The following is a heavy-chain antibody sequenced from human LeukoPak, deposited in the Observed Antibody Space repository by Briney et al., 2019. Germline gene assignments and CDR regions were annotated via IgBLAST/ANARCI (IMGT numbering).Heavy chain of an antibody. V-gene: IGHV4-34*01. CDR2: INHSGST. J-gene: IGHJ5*02. Sequence: SETLSLTCAVYGGSFSGYYWSWIRQPPGKGLEWIGEINHSGSTNYNPSLKSRVTSKNQFSLKLSSVTAADTAVYYCARGIYSSSWGFDPWGQGTLVTVSS. CDR3: ARGIYSSSWGFDP. D-gene: IGHD6-13*01. CDR1: GGSFSGYY.